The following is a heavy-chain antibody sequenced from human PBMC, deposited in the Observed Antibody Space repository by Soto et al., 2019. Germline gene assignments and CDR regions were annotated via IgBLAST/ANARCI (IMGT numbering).Heavy chain of an antibody. CDR1: GGTFISYA. D-gene: IGHD5-18*01. V-gene: IGHV1-69*13. Sequence: SVKVSCKASGGTFISYAISLLLQAPGQGLEWMGGIIPIFGTANYAQKFQGRVTITADESTSTAYMELSSLRSEDTAVYYCARGQGQLWFTWFDPWGQGTLVTSPQ. CDR3: ARGQGQLWFTWFDP. J-gene: IGHJ5*02. CDR2: IIPIFGTA.